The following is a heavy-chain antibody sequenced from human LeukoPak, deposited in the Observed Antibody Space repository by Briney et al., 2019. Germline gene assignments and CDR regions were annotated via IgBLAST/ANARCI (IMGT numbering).Heavy chain of an antibody. Sequence: PSETLSLTCSVSGGSISNYYRSWIRQPPGKGLEWIGYIYYSGSTNYNPSLKSRVTISVDTSKNQFSLKLSSVTAADTAVYFCARERTSGREFDYWGQGTPVTVSS. CDR2: IYYSGST. CDR1: GGSISNYY. V-gene: IGHV4-59*01. J-gene: IGHJ4*02. CDR3: ARERTSGREFDY. D-gene: IGHD1-26*01.